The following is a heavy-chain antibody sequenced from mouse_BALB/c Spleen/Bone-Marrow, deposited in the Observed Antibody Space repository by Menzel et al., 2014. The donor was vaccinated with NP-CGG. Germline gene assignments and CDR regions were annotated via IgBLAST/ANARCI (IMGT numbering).Heavy chain of an antibody. CDR1: GYIFTSYT. D-gene: IGHD1-1*01. J-gene: IGHJ2*01. CDR2: INPSIGYT. CDR3: AREGTYYAYFDY. Sequence: QVQLQQSAAELARPGASVTLSCKASGYIFTSYTIQWIKQRPGQGLEWIGYINPSIGYTEYNQKFKDKTTLTADTSSSTTYMQLSSLTSEDSAVYYCAREGTYYAYFDYWGQGTTLTVSS. V-gene: IGHV1-4*02.